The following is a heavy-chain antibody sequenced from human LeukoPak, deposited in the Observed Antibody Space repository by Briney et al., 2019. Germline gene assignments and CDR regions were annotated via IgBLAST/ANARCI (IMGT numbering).Heavy chain of an antibody. CDR3: TKVIRETRFDP. CDR2: IYYSGTT. CDR1: GGSISSSSYF. V-gene: IGHV4-39*01. D-gene: IGHD2-21*01. Sequence: SETLSLTCTVSGGSISSSSYFWGWLRQPPGKGLEWIGTIYYSGTTYFNPSLKSLVTISVDTSKNQFSLKLNSVTAADTAVYYCTKVIRETRFDPWGQGTLVTVSS. J-gene: IGHJ5*02.